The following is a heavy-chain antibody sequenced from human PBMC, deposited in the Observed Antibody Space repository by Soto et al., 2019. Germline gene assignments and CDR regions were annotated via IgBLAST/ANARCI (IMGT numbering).Heavy chain of an antibody. V-gene: IGHV1-8*01. CDR3: ARYSSSFESDYYYGMDV. Sequence: GGSVKVSCKASGYTFTSYDINWVRQATGQGLEWMGWMNPNSGNTGYAQKFQGRVTMTRNTSISTAYMELSSLRSEDTAVYYCARYSSSFESDYYYGMDVWGQGTTVTVSS. CDR1: GYTFTSYD. D-gene: IGHD6-13*01. CDR2: MNPNSGNT. J-gene: IGHJ6*02.